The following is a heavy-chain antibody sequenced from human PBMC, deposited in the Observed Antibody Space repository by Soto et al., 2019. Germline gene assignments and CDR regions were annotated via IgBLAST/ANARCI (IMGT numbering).Heavy chain of an antibody. J-gene: IGHJ4*02. Sequence: ELLTICFTGAGYSFTTYWIGLVRQMRGKGLEWMGIVYPFDSDTRYSPSFQGQVTISADNSISTAYLHWGSLKASDTAMYYCERASWKFVDPYHFDCWGQGTLITVSS. CDR2: VYPFDSDT. CDR3: ERASWKFVDPYHFDC. CDR1: GYSFTTYW. V-gene: IGHV5-51*01. D-gene: IGHD2-21*01.